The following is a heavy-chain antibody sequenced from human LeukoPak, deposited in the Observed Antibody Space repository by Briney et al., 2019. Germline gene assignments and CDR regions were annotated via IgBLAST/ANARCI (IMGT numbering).Heavy chain of an antibody. J-gene: IGHJ4*02. CDR2: IWYDGSNK. Sequence: GGSLRLSGAASGFTFSSYGRHWVRQAPGKGLGGGAVIWYDGSNKYYAASVKGRFTISRDNSKNTLYLQMNSLRAEDTAVYYCAKDLYDSSGYYGKEGDYWGQGTLVTVSS. D-gene: IGHD3-22*01. CDR1: GFTFSSYG. V-gene: IGHV3-33*06. CDR3: AKDLYDSSGYYGKEGDY.